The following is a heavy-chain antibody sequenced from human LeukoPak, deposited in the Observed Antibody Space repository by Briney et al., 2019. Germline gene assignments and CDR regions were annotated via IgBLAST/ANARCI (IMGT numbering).Heavy chain of an antibody. CDR3: ARDPDTAMVYYYYGMDV. CDR1: GFTFSSYA. V-gene: IGHV3-30-3*01. D-gene: IGHD5-18*01. CDR2: ISYDGSNK. J-gene: IGHJ6*02. Sequence: GGSLRLSCAASGFTFSSYAMHRVRQAPGKGLEWVAVISYDGSNKYCADSVKGRFTISRDNSKNTLYLQMNSLRAEDTAVYYCARDPDTAMVYYYYGMDVWGQGTTVTVSS.